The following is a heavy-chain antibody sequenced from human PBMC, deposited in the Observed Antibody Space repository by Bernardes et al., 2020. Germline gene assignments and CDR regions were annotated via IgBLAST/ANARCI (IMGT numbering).Heavy chain of an antibody. CDR3: AREKGPYTSGFSNWFDP. Sequence: ASVKVSCKASGYTFTGYYINLVRQAPGQGLDWMGWINPNSGETKYARKFQGWVTMTRDTSIRTAYMEMSRLKSDDTAVYYFAREKGPYTSGFSNWFDPWGQGTLVTVSS. J-gene: IGHJ5*02. V-gene: IGHV1-2*04. CDR1: GYTFTGYY. D-gene: IGHD6-19*01. CDR2: INPNSGET.